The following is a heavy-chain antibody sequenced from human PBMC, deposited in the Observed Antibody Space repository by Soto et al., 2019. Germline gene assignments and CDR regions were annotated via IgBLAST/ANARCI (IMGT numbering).Heavy chain of an antibody. V-gene: IGHV3-33*01. CDR2: IWYDGSNK. CDR3: ARVGILWFGELSGVDY. J-gene: IGHJ4*02. D-gene: IGHD3-10*01. Sequence: QVQLVESGGGVVQPGRSLRLSCAASGFTFSSYGMHWVRQAPGKGLEWVAVIWYDGSNKYYADSVKGRFTISRDNSKNTLYLQMNSLRAEDTAVYYCARVGILWFGELSGVDYWGQGTLVTVSS. CDR1: GFTFSSYG.